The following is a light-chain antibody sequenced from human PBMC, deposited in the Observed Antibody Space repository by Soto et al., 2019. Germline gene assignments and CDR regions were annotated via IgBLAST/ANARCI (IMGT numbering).Light chain of an antibody. J-gene: IGKJ1*01. CDR1: QAISNY. Sequence: DIQMTQSPSSLSASVGDRVTITCRASQAISNYLAWYQQKPGKVPKLLIYAASTLQSGVPSRFSGSGSGTDYTLIISSLQTADVTTYYCQKYNPAPRTFGQGTKVETK. V-gene: IGKV1-27*01. CDR3: QKYNPAPRT. CDR2: AAS.